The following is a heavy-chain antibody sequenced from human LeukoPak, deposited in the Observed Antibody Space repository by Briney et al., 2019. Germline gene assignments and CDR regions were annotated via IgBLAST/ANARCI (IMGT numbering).Heavy chain of an antibody. CDR2: IDHGGGTI. Sequence: PGGSLRLSCAASGFTFGSYVMSWVRQAPGKGLEWVSVIDHGGGTIYYADSVKGRFTISRDNSKNTLYLQMNSLRVEDTAIYYCTKYRGAPDRYFDYWGQGTLVTVSS. V-gene: IGHV3-23*01. J-gene: IGHJ4*02. CDR3: TKYRGAPDRYFDY. D-gene: IGHD1-14*01. CDR1: GFTFGSYV.